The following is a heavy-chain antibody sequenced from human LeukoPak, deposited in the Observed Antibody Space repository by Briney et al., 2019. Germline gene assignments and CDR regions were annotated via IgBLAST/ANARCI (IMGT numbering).Heavy chain of an antibody. CDR2: INHSGST. CDR3: ARDPSGSFFNWFDP. D-gene: IGHD1-26*01. V-gene: IGHV4-34*01. CDR1: GGSFSGYY. J-gene: IGHJ5*02. Sequence: SETLSLTCAVYGGSFSGYYWSWLRQPPGKGLEWIGEINHSGSTNYNPSLTSRVTISVDTSKIQFSLKLSSVTAADTAVYYCARDPSGSFFNWFDPWGQGTLVTVSS.